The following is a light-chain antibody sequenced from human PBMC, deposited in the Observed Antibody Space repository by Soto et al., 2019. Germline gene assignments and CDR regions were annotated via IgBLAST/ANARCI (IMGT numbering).Light chain of an antibody. V-gene: IGKV1-27*01. Sequence: IRMTHSPSSLSASTGDIVTITFRASQGISNYLAWYQQKPWKVPKLLIYAASTLQSGVPSRFSGSGSGTDFTLTISSLQPEDVATYYCQKYNSAPLTFGGGTKVDIK. J-gene: IGKJ4*01. CDR2: AAS. CDR3: QKYNSAPLT. CDR1: QGISNY.